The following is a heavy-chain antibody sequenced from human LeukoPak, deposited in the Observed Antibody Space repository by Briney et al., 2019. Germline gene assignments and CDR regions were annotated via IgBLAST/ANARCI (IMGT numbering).Heavy chain of an antibody. J-gene: IGHJ4*02. D-gene: IGHD4/OR15-4a*01. Sequence: GGSLTLSCAASGFTYSSYAMHCVRQAPGKGPEWVAVVSHDSSNKYYGESVKGRFTISIDNSKNTLYLQMSSVRAEDTAVYYCAKVDRRRWLRSFDYWGQGTLVTVSS. CDR1: GFTYSSYA. CDR3: AKVDRRRWLRSFDY. CDR2: VSHDSSNK. V-gene: IGHV3-30*18.